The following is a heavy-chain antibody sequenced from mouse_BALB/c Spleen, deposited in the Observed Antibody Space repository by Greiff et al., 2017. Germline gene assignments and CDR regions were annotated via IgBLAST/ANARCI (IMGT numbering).Heavy chain of an antibody. J-gene: IGHJ2*01. V-gene: IGHV1-87*01. CDR1: GYTFTSYW. Sequence: QVQLQQSGAELARPGASVKLSCKASGYTFTSYWMQWVKQRPGQGLEWIGAIYPGDGDTRYTQKFKGKATLTADKSSSTAYMQLSSLASEDSAVYYCARLGGTYYFDYWGQGTTLTVSS. CDR3: ARLGGTYYFDY. CDR2: IYPGDGDT.